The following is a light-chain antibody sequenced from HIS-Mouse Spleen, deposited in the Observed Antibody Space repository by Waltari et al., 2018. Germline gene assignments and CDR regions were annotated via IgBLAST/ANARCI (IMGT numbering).Light chain of an antibody. Sequence: QSALTQPASVSGSPGQSITISCTGTSRDVGGYNYVSWYQQHPGKAPKLMIYEVSHRTSGFATRFSGSKSGNTASLTSSGLQAEDEADYYCSSYTSSSSWVFGGGTKLTVL. V-gene: IGLV2-14*01. CDR3: SSYTSSSSWV. J-gene: IGLJ3*02. CDR2: EVS. CDR1: SRDVGGYNY.